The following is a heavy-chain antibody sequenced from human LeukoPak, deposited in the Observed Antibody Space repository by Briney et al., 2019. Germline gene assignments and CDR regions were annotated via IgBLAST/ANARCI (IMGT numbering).Heavy chain of an antibody. CDR3: VPSGGNGDYYFDY. CDR2: IIPILGIA. J-gene: IGHJ4*02. D-gene: IGHD4-17*01. CDR1: GGTFSSYA. Sequence: SVKVSCKASGGTFSSYAISWVRQAPGQGLEWMGRIIPILGIANYAQKFQGRVTITADKSTSTAYMELSSLRSEDTAVYYCVPSGGNGDYYFDYWGQGTLVTVSS. V-gene: IGHV1-69*04.